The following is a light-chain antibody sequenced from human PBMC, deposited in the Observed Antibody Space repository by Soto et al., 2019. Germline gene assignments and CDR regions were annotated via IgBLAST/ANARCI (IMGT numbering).Light chain of an antibody. CDR2: GAS. J-gene: IGKJ1*01. V-gene: IGKV3-15*01. CDR3: HQYNNWPPWT. Sequence: ETVMTQSPATLSLSPGERVTLSCRASQSISSSLAWYQQKPGQAPRLLIYGASTRATGIPARFSGSRSGTEFTLTICALQSEDFAVYYCHQYNNWPPWTFGHGTNEELK. CDR1: QSISSS.